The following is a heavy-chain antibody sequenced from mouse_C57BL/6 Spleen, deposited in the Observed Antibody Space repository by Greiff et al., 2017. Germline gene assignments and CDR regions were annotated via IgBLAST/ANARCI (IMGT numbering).Heavy chain of an antibody. V-gene: IGHV1-76*01. Sequence: QVQLKQSGAELVRPGASVKLSCKASGYTFTDYYINWVKQRPGQGLEWIARIYPGSGNTYYNEKFKGKATLTAEKSSSTAYMQLSSLTSEDSAVYFCARRTFGTVVADLWYFDVWGTGTTVTVSS. D-gene: IGHD1-1*01. CDR2: IYPGSGNT. J-gene: IGHJ1*03. CDR3: ARRTFGTVVADLWYFDV. CDR1: GYTFTDYY.